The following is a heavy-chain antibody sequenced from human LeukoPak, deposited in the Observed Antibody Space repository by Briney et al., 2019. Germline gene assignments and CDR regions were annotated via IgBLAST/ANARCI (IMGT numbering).Heavy chain of an antibody. Sequence: ASVKVSCKASGYTFTSYAIHWVRQAPGQRLEWMGWINAGNGDTKYSQDFQGRVTVTRDTSASTAYMELSSLRSEDTAVYYCAELGITMIGGVWGKGTTVTISS. D-gene: IGHD3-10*02. CDR1: GYTFTSYA. CDR2: INAGNGDT. CDR3: AELGITMIGGV. J-gene: IGHJ6*04. V-gene: IGHV1-3*03.